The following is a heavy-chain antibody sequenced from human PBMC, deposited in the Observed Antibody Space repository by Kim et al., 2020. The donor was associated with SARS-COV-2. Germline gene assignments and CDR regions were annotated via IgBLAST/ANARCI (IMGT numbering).Heavy chain of an antibody. CDR3: ARKYCSGGSCSYFDY. J-gene: IGHJ4*02. D-gene: IGHD2-15*01. V-gene: IGHV4-31*02. Sequence: PTPKRRVTMSVETSKNRFSLQLSSVTAADTAVYYCARKYCSGGSCSYFDYWGQGTLVTVSS.